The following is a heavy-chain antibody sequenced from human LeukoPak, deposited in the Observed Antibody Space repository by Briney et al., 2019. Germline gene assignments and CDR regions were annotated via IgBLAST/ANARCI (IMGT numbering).Heavy chain of an antibody. CDR3: ARRRTSGDLDY. J-gene: IGHJ4*02. V-gene: IGHV3-74*01. CDR2: ISSDGSSA. Sequence: PGGSLRLSCAASGFTFSSYWMHWDRQTPGKGLVWVSRISSDGSSADYADSVKGRFTISRDNARDTLYLQMNSLRAEDTAVYYCARRRTSGDLDYWGQGTLVTVSS. D-gene: IGHD2-2*01. CDR1: GFTFSSYW.